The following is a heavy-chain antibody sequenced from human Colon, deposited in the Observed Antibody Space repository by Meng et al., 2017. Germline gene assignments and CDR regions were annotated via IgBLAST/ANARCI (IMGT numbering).Heavy chain of an antibody. CDR3: ATGLRHGDWFDP. Sequence: QVTIQPGGAGLLKPSGTLSLTCAVSGGSFSGFYWSWIRQPPGKGLEWIGEIDHFGISNYNSSLKGRLTMSVDTSKKQISLTLTSVTAADTAVYYCATGLRHGDWFDPWGPGTLVTVSS. J-gene: IGHJ5*02. CDR1: GGSFSGFY. D-gene: IGHD4-17*01. V-gene: IGHV4-34*02. CDR2: IDHFGIS.